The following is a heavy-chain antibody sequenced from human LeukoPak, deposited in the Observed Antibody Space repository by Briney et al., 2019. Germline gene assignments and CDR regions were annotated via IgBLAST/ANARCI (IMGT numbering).Heavy chain of an antibody. Sequence: GGSLRLSCAASGFTFSSYAMSWVRPAPGKGLEWVSGTNGNGASTYYADSVEGRFTISRDNSKNTLFLEMNSLRADDTAVYYCAKGTTVARYYAMDVWGQGTTVTVSS. D-gene: IGHD3-16*02. CDR2: TNGNGAST. CDR1: GFTFSSYA. V-gene: IGHV3-23*01. J-gene: IGHJ6*02. CDR3: AKGTTVARYYAMDV.